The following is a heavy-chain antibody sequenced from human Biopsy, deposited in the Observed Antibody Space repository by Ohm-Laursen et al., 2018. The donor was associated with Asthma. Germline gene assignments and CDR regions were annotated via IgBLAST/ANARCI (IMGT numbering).Heavy chain of an antibody. Sequence: RLSCAASGFTFSNYGMHWVRQAPGKGLDWVAVISSDGSNKNYTDSVKGRFTIPRDNSRNTLHLQMNSLRAEDTAVYYCAKDVFPGWELRRGPDYWGQGTLVTVSS. CDR3: AKDVFPGWELRRGPDY. D-gene: IGHD1-26*01. V-gene: IGHV3-30*18. CDR2: ISSDGSNK. CDR1: GFTFSNYG. J-gene: IGHJ4*02.